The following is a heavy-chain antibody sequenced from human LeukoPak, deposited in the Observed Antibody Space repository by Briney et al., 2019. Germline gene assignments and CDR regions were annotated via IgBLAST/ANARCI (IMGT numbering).Heavy chain of an antibody. CDR1: GFTFNSYG. J-gene: IGHJ6*03. V-gene: IGHV3-30*02. CDR2: IRYDGSNK. Sequence: TGGSLRLSCAASGFTFNSYGMHWVRQAPGKGLEGGTFIRYDGSNKYYADSVKRRFTISRDYSRNTLYLQMHSLRAEDTAVYYCAKGRYYGSGSYYLNYMDVGGKGTTVTIPS. CDR3: AKGRYYGSGSYYLNYMDV. D-gene: IGHD3-10*01.